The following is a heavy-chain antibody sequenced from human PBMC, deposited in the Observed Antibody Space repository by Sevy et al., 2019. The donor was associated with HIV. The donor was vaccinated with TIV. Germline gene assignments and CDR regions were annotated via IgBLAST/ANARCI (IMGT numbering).Heavy chain of an antibody. D-gene: IGHD3-3*01. V-gene: IGHV4-30-4*01. CDR3: ARFAVYYDPTLCDY. J-gene: IGHJ4*02. Sequence: SETLSLTCTVSGGSISSGDYYWSWIRQPPGKGLEWIGYIYHSGSTYYNPSLKSRVTISVDTSKNQFSLKLSSVTAADTAVYYCARFAVYYDPTLCDYWGQGTLVTVSS. CDR2: IYHSGST. CDR1: GGSISSGDYY.